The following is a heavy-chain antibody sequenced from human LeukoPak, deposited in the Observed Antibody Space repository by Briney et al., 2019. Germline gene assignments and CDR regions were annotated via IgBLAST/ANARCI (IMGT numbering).Heavy chain of an antibody. CDR2: IWYDGGNK. D-gene: IGHD3-10*01. V-gene: IGHV3-33*01. CDR3: ARVSGSGSYYPDY. Sequence: GGSLRLSCTASEFTFSNFGMHWVRQAPGKGLGWVAIIWYDGGNKYYADSVKGRFTISRDNSKNTLYLQMNSLRAEDTAVYYCARVSGSGSYYPDYWGQGTLVTVSS. J-gene: IGHJ4*02. CDR1: EFTFSNFG.